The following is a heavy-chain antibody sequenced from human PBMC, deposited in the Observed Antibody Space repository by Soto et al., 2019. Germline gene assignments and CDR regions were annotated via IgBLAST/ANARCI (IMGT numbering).Heavy chain of an antibody. D-gene: IGHD2-2*01. CDR3: AKDLRYCISTSCYAYFDY. V-gene: IGHV3-30*18. CDR1: GFTFSSYG. J-gene: IGHJ4*02. Sequence: QVQLVESGGGVVQPGRSLRLSCAASGFTFSSYGMHWVRQAPGKGLEWVAVISYDGSNKYYADSVKGRFTISRDNSKNTLYLQMNSLRAEDTAVYYCAKDLRYCISTSCYAYFDYWGQGTLVTVSS. CDR2: ISYDGSNK.